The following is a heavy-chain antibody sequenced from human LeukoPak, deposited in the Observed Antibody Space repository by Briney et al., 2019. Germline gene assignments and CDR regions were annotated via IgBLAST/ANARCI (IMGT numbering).Heavy chain of an antibody. J-gene: IGHJ5*02. CDR3: ARAWGHYYDSSGYLSWFDP. CDR1: GGSISSYY. Sequence: SETLSLTCTVSGGSISSYYWSWIRQPPGKGLEWIGYIYYSGSTNYNPSLKSRVTISVDTSKNQFSLKLSSVTAADTAVYYRARAWGHYYDSSGYLSWFDPWGQGTLVTVSS. V-gene: IGHV4-59*01. D-gene: IGHD3-22*01. CDR2: IYYSGST.